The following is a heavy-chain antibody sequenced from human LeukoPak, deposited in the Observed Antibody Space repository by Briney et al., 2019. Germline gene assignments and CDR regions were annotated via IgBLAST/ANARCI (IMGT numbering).Heavy chain of an antibody. CDR1: GYTFTGYY. CDR3: ARDNSVEDTAWWFDP. Sequence: ATVKVSCKASGYTFTGYYMHWVRQAPGQGLEWMGIINPSGGSTSYAQKFQGRVTMTRDMSTSTDYMELSSLRSEDTAVYYCARDNSVEDTAWWFDPWGQGTLVTVSS. V-gene: IGHV1-46*01. CDR2: INPSGGST. D-gene: IGHD4-23*01. J-gene: IGHJ5*02.